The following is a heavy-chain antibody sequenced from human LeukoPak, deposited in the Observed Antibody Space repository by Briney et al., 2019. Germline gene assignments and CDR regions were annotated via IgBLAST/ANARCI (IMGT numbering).Heavy chain of an antibody. Sequence: PGGSLRLSCAASGFTFSSYAMSWVRQAPGKGLEWVSAISGSGGSTYYADSVKGRFTISRDNSKNTLYLQMNSLRAEDTAVYYCATDARKRITMIVVVIKGGYFDYWGQGTLVTVSS. CDR2: ISGSGGST. J-gene: IGHJ4*02. CDR1: GFTFSSYA. V-gene: IGHV3-23*01. CDR3: ATDARKRITMIVVVIKGGYFDY. D-gene: IGHD3-22*01.